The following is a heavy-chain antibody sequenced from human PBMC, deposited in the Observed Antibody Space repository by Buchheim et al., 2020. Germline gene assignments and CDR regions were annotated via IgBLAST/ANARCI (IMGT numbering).Heavy chain of an antibody. D-gene: IGHD3-10*01. J-gene: IGHJ6*02. CDR3: ARDPPITMVQGVDYYGMDV. CDR2: IKQDGSEK. Sequence: EVQLVESGGGLVQPGGSLRLSCAASGFTFSSYWMSWVRQAPGKGLEWVANIKQDGSEKYYVDSVKGRFTISRDNAKNSLYLQMNSLRAEDTAVYYCARDPPITMVQGVDYYGMDVWGQGTT. V-gene: IGHV3-7*01. CDR1: GFTFSSYW.